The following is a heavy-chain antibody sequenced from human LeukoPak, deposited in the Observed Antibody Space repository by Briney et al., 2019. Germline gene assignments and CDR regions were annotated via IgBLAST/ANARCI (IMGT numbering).Heavy chain of an antibody. CDR1: GGSISSGDYY. CDR2: IYYSGST. Sequence: SQTLSLTCTVSGGSISSGDYYWSWIRQPPGKGLEWIGYIYYSGSTYYNPSLKSRVTISVDTSKNQFSLKLSSVTAADTAVYFCARHDYYYSYMDVWGKGTTVTVSS. J-gene: IGHJ6*03. CDR3: ARHDYYYSYMDV. V-gene: IGHV4-30-4*08.